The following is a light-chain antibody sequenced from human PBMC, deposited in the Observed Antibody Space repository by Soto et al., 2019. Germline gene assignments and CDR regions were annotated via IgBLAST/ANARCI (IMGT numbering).Light chain of an antibody. Sequence: DIQMTQSPSTLSASVGDGVTITCRASQSISNRLALYQQRPGKAPKYLIYDASTLDSGAPSRFSGSGSGTEFTLSISSLQPDDFATYYCQQYNIYPWTFGQGTKVDIK. CDR1: QSISNR. J-gene: IGKJ1*01. CDR2: DAS. CDR3: QQYNIYPWT. V-gene: IGKV1-5*01.